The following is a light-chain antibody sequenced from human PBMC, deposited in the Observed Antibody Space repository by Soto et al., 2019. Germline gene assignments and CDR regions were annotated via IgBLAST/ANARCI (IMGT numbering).Light chain of an antibody. CDR1: QGVSNY. CDR2: AAS. Sequence: IQLTQSPSSLSASVGDRVTITCRASQGVSNYLAWYQQRPGKAPKLLIYAASTFQTGVPSRFSGSGSATDFTLTISSLQAEDFATYYCQQLNSYPITFGQGTRLEI. J-gene: IGKJ5*01. V-gene: IGKV1-9*01. CDR3: QQLNSYPIT.